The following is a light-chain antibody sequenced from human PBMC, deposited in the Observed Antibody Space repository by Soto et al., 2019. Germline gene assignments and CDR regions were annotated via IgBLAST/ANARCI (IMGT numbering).Light chain of an antibody. J-gene: IGKJ3*01. Sequence: EIVLTQSPATLSLSPGERATLSCRASQSISSYLAWYQQKPGQAPRLLIYDASNRATGIPARFSGSGSGTDFTLTISSLEPEDFEVYYCQQRNNWPLFTFGPGTKVDIK. V-gene: IGKV3-11*01. CDR3: QQRNNWPLFT. CDR1: QSISSY. CDR2: DAS.